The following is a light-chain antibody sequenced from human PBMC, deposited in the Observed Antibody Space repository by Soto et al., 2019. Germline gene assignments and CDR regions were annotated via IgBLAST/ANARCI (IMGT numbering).Light chain of an antibody. Sequence: ETMMTHSPDTLSVSLVERATLSCRASQSLRSILAWYQQKPGQSPRLLIYDASTRATGIPARFSGSGSGTDFTLTISRLEPEDFAVYYCQQYGSSQITFGQGTRLEIK. J-gene: IGKJ5*01. V-gene: IGKV3-20*01. CDR3: QQYGSSQIT. CDR2: DAS. CDR1: QSLRSI.